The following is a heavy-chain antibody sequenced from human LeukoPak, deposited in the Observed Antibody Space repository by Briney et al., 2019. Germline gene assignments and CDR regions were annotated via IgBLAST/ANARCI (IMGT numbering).Heavy chain of an antibody. CDR2: INPNSGGT. J-gene: IGHJ5*02. D-gene: IGHD4-23*01. CDR3: ARDLRFIGRWYNWFDP. CDR1: GYTFTGYY. V-gene: IGHV1-2*02. Sequence: ASVKVSCKASGYTFTGYYMHWVRQAPGQGLEWMGWINPNSGGTNYAQKFQGRVTMTRDTSISTAYMELSRLRSDDTAVYYCARDLRFIGRWYNWFDPWGQGTLVTVSS.